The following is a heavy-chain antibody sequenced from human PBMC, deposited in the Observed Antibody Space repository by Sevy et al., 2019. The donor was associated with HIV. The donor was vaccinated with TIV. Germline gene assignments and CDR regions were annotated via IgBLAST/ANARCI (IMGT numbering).Heavy chain of an antibody. Sequence: GGSLRLSCAASGFTVSSNYMSWVRQAPGKGLEWVSVIYSGGSTYYADSVKGRFSISRDKSKNTLYLQMNSLRAEDTAVYYCAATPRSDFWSGPFDYWGHGTLVTVSS. CDR1: GFTVSSNY. CDR3: AATPRSDFWSGPFDY. J-gene: IGHJ4*01. D-gene: IGHD3-3*01. CDR2: IYSGGST. V-gene: IGHV3-53*01.